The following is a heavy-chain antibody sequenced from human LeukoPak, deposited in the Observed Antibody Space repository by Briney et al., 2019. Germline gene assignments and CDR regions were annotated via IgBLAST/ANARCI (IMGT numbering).Heavy chain of an antibody. CDR3: AREVTRYYYDSSLQRD. CDR1: GGTFSSYA. D-gene: IGHD3-22*01. Sequence: VASVKVSCKASGGTFSSYAISWVRQAPGQGLEWMGIINPNGGSTRYAQKFQGRVTMTRDMSTSTVYMEVSSLRAEDTAVYYCAREVTRYYYDSSLQRDWGQGTLVTVSS. J-gene: IGHJ4*02. V-gene: IGHV1-46*01. CDR2: INPNGGST.